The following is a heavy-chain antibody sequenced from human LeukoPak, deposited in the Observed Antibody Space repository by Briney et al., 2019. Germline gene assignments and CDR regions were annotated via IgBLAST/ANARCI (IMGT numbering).Heavy chain of an antibody. J-gene: IGHJ4*02. CDR3: ARGRRGSGRNFDY. CDR1: GGSISSGDYY. CDR2: IYYSGST. V-gene: IGHV4-30-4*08. Sequence: SETLSLTCTVSGGSISSGDYYWSWIRQPPGKGLEWIGYIYYSGSTYYNPSLKSRVTISVDTSKNQFSLKLSSVTAADTAVYYCARGRRGSGRNFDYWGQGTLVTVSS. D-gene: IGHD6-25*01.